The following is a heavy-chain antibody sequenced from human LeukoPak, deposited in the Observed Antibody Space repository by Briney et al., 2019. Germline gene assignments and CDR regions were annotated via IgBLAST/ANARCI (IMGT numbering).Heavy chain of an antibody. CDR3: ARASVKGGTGYYYYYYIDV. Sequence: SETLSLTCTVSGGSISSYYWSWIRQPPGKGLEWIGYIYYSGSTNYNPSLKSRVTISVDTSKNQFSLKLSSVTAADTAVYYCARASVKGGTGYYYYYYIDVWGKGTTVTVSS. J-gene: IGHJ6*03. CDR2: IYYSGST. V-gene: IGHV4-59*01. CDR1: GGSISSYY. D-gene: IGHD1-1*01.